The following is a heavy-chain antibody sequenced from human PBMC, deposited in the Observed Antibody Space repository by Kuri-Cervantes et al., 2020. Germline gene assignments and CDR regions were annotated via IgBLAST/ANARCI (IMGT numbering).Heavy chain of an antibody. CDR2: ISYDGSNK. V-gene: IGHV3-30*03. J-gene: IGHJ5*02. CDR1: GFTFSSHG. Sequence: GGSLRLSCAASGFTFSSHGMHWVRQAPGKGLEWVAVISYDGSNKHYADSVKGRFTISRDNSKNTLYVQMNSLRAEDTAVYYCARVQLGMSGWFDPWGQGTLVTVSS. CDR3: ARVQLGMSGWFDP. D-gene: IGHD7-27*01.